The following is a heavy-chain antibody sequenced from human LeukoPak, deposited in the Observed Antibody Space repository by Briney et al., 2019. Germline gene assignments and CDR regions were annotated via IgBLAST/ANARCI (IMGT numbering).Heavy chain of an antibody. CDR1: GFIFSGYW. D-gene: IGHD6-13*01. CDR2: ISENGRAK. Sequence: GGSLRLSCAASGFIFSGYWMTWVRQAPGKGLEWVASISENGRAKPYVASVRGRFTISRDNTKNSLYLQMNSLRVEDTAVYYCARGGAAAARKRGIDYWGQGPLVTVSS. CDR3: ARGGAAAARKRGIDY. J-gene: IGHJ4*02. V-gene: IGHV3-7*04.